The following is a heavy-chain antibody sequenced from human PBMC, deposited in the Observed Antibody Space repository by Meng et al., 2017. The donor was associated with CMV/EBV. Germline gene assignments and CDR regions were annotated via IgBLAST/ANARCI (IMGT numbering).Heavy chain of an antibody. CDR2: IYYRGST. Sequence: VSSGSYYWSWIRPPPGKGLEWIGYIYYRGSTNYNPSLKSRVTISVDTSKNQFSLKLSSVTAADTAVYYCARVRGDIVVVPATNWFDPWGQGTLVTVSS. CDR3: ARVRGDIVVVPATNWFDP. D-gene: IGHD2-2*01. V-gene: IGHV4-61*01. CDR1: VSSGSYY. J-gene: IGHJ5*02.